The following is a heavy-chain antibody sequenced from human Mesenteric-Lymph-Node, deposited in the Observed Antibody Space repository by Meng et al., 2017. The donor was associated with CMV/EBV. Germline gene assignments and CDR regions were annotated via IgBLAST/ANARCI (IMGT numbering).Heavy chain of an antibody. CDR2: ISYDRTNT. CDR3: ERANDLDL. Sequence: GESLKISCVASGFTFNVHAMHWVRQAPGKGLEWVAGISYDRTNTYYLESVKARFTISRDNFKNTLYLQMNSLRGEDTAVYYCERANDLDLWGRGTLVTVSS. CDR1: GFTFNVHA. J-gene: IGHJ5*02. V-gene: IGHV3-30*04.